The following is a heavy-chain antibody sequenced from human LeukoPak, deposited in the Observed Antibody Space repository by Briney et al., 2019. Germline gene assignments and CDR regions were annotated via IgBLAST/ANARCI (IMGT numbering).Heavy chain of an antibody. CDR2: ISSSSSYI. J-gene: IGHJ4*02. Sequence: GGSLRLSCAASGVTFSSDSMNWVRQAPGKGLEWVSSISSSSSYIYYADSVKGRFTISRDNAKNSLYLQMNSLRAEDTAVYYCASDSGRLRGEFDYWGQGTLVTVSS. V-gene: IGHV3-21*01. CDR1: GVTFSSDS. D-gene: IGHD1-26*01. CDR3: ASDSGRLRGEFDY.